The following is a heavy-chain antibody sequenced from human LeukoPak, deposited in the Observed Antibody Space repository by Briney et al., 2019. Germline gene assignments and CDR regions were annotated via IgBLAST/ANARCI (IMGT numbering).Heavy chain of an antibody. J-gene: IGHJ6*03. CDR2: ISSSSSSTI. CDR1: GFTFSSYS. CDR3: ARDWVMAVYYYYMDV. Sequence: GGSLRLSRAASGFTFSSYSMNWVRQAPGKGLEWVSYISSSSSSTIYYADSVQGRFTISRDNAKNSLYLQMNSLRPEDTAVYYCARDWVMAVYYYYMDVWGKGTTVTVSS. V-gene: IGHV3-48*01. D-gene: IGHD3-16*01.